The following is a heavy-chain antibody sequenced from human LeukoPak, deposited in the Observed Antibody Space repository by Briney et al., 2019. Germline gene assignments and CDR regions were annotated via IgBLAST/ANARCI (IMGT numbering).Heavy chain of an antibody. D-gene: IGHD1-26*01. CDR1: GFTFSSYA. V-gene: IGHV3-23*01. CDR2: ISGSGGST. CDR3: AKDSGTYYKGFDY. Sequence: GGSLRLSCAASGFTFSSYAMGWVRQAPGKGLEWVSTISGSGGSTYYADSVKGRFTISRDNSKNTLYLEMNSLRAEDTAVYYCAKDSGTYYKGFDYWGQGTLVTVSS. J-gene: IGHJ4*02.